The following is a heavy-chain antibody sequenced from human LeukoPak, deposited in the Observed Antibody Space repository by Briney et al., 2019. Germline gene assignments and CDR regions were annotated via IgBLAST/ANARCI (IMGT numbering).Heavy chain of an antibody. CDR1: GFTFSSYG. Sequence: GGSLRLSCAASGFTFSSYGMHWVRQAPGKGLEWVAVIWYDGSNKYYADSVKGRFTISRDNSKNTLYLQMNSLRAEDTAVYYCAKPSGGYGPLDSWGQGTLVTVSS. CDR3: AKPSGGYGPLDS. J-gene: IGHJ4*02. D-gene: IGHD5-18*01. CDR2: IWYDGSNK. V-gene: IGHV3-33*06.